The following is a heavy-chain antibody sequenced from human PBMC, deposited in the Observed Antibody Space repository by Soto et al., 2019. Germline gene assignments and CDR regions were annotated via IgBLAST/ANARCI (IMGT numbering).Heavy chain of an antibody. CDR3: AKDIFPIAAAGTFYYYYGMDV. V-gene: IGHV3-43*01. D-gene: IGHD6-13*01. CDR2: ISWDGGST. J-gene: IGHJ6*02. CDR1: GFTFDDYT. Sequence: PGGSVRLSCAASGFTFDDYTMHWVRQAPGKGLEWVSLISWDGGSTYYADSVKGRFTISRDNSKNSLYLQMNSLRTEDTALYYCAKDIFPIAAAGTFYYYYGMDVWGQGTTVTVSS.